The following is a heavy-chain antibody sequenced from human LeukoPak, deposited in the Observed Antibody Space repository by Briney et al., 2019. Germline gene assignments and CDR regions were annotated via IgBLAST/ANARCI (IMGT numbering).Heavy chain of an antibody. Sequence: SETLSLTCTVSGGSISSGSYYWSWIRQPAGKGLEWIGRIYTSGSTNYNPSLKSRVTISVGTSKNQFSLRLSPVTAADTAVYFCARFPPRLVGPTPDAFDIWGQGTMVTVSS. V-gene: IGHV4-61*02. J-gene: IGHJ3*02. D-gene: IGHD1-26*01. CDR1: GGSISSGSYY. CDR3: ARFPPRLVGPTPDAFDI. CDR2: IYTSGST.